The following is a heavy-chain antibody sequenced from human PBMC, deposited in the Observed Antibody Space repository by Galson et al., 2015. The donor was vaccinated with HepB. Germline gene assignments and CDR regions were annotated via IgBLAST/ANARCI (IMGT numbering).Heavy chain of an antibody. J-gene: IGHJ3*02. V-gene: IGHV4-61*02. D-gene: IGHD3-3*01. Sequence: TLSLTCTVSGGSINSVNYYWSWIRQPAGKGLEWIGRIYTSGSTNYNPSLKSRVTMSVDTSKNQFSLKLSSVTAADTAVYYCARDARITTPYDAFDIWGQGAMVTVSS. CDR2: IYTSGST. CDR3: ARDARITTPYDAFDI. CDR1: GGSINSVNYY.